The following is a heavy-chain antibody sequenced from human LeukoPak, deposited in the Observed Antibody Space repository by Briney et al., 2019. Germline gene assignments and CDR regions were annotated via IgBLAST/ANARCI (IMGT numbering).Heavy chain of an antibody. V-gene: IGHV1-69*05. CDR1: GGTFSSYA. CDR2: IIPIFGTA. CDR3: ASPGYSSGWYNWFDP. J-gene: IGHJ5*02. D-gene: IGHD6-19*01. Sequence: SVKVSCKASGGTFSSYAISWVRQAPGQGLEWMGGIIPIFGTANHAQKFQGRVTITTDESTSTAYMELSSLRSEDTAVYYCASPGYSSGWYNWFDPWGQGTLVTVSS.